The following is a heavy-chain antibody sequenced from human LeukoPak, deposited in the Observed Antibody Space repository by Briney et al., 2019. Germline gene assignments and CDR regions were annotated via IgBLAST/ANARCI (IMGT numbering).Heavy chain of an antibody. CDR1: GFTFSSYS. D-gene: IGHD6-19*01. CDR3: ATSSGWYPKYFDY. Sequence: GGSLRLSCAASGFTFSSYSMSWVRQAPGKGLEWVSAISGSGGDTYYADSVKGRFTISRDNSKNTLYLQMNSLRAEDTALYYCATSSGWYPKYFDYWGQGTLVTVSS. CDR2: ISGSGGDT. V-gene: IGHV3-23*01. J-gene: IGHJ4*02.